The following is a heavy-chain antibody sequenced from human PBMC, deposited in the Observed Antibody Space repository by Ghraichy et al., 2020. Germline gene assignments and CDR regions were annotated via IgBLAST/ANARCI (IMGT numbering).Heavy chain of an antibody. Sequence: SETLSLTCAVYGGSFSGYYWSWIRQPPGKGLEWIGEINHSGSTNYNPSLKSRVTISVDTSKNQFSLKLSSVTAADTAVYYCARRSGYYGSGSYYNVDPWGQGTLVTVSS. V-gene: IGHV4-34*01. D-gene: IGHD3-10*01. CDR3: ARRSGYYGSGSYYNVDP. J-gene: IGHJ5*02. CDR2: INHSGST. CDR1: GGSFSGYY.